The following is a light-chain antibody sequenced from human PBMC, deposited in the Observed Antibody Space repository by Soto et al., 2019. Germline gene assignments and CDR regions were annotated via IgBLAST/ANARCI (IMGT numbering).Light chain of an antibody. CDR1: QCVSSSY. J-gene: IGKJ1*01. V-gene: IGKV3-20*01. CDR2: GAS. CDR3: QQYAGSPRT. Sequence: EIVLTQSAGTLSLSPGERGTLSCRASQCVSSSYLAWYQQKPGQAPRLLIYGASSRATGIPDRFSGSGSGTDFTLTITRLEPEDFAVYYCQQYAGSPRTFGQGTKVEIK.